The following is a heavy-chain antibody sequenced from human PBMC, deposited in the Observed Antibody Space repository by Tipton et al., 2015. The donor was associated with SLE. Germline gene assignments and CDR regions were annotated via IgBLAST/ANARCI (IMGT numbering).Heavy chain of an antibody. CDR3: AKEAYYYGSGNPIDY. J-gene: IGHJ4*02. Sequence: SLRLSCVASGFTFRRYWLSWVRQAPGKGLEWVTTISGSGSTTDYADSVKGRFTISRDTSKNTLHLQMSSLRAEDTAVYYCAKEAYYYGSGNPIDYWGQGTLVTVSS. CDR1: GFTFRRYW. V-gene: IGHV3-23*01. D-gene: IGHD3-10*01. CDR2: ISGSGSTT.